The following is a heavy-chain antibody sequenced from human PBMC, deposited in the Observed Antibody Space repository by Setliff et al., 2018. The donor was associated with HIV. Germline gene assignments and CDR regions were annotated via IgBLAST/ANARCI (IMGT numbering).Heavy chain of an antibody. CDR1: GYSFANYW. V-gene: IGHV5-51*01. CDR2: FYPGDSDT. D-gene: IGHD3-9*01. CDR3: ARHPLRPGIAGYFYFVDV. Sequence: PGESLKISCKGSGYSFANYWIAWVRQMPGKGLEWMGIFYPGDSDTRYSPSFQGQVTISADKSISTAYLQWSSLKASDTAMYYCARHPLRPGIAGYFYFVDVWGTGTTVTVSS. J-gene: IGHJ6*03.